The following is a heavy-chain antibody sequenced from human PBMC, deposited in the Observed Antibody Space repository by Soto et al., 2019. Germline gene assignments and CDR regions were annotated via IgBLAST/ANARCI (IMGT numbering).Heavy chain of an antibody. Sequence: QVQLQGSGPGLVKPSETLSLTCTVSGGSVSSGSYYWSWIRQPPGKGLEWIGYIYYSGSTNYNPALKSRVTISVDTSKNQFSLKLSSVTAADTAVYYCARAEVGIYYFDYWGQGTLVTVSS. CDR2: IYYSGST. CDR3: ARAEVGIYYFDY. D-gene: IGHD3-3*02. CDR1: GGSVSSGSYY. V-gene: IGHV4-61*01. J-gene: IGHJ4*02.